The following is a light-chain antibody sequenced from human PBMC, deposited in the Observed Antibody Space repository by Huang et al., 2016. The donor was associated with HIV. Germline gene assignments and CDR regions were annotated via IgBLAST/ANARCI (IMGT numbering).Light chain of an antibody. CDR1: QGIRND. V-gene: IGKV1-6*01. CDR3: LQDYNLWT. CDR2: AAS. Sequence: AIQMTQSPSSLSASVGDRVTITCRASQGIRNDLGWYQQKPGKAPKLLIYAASSLQIGGPSRFSGSGSGTDFTLTISSLQPEDFATYYCLQDYNLWTFGQGTKVEIK. J-gene: IGKJ1*01.